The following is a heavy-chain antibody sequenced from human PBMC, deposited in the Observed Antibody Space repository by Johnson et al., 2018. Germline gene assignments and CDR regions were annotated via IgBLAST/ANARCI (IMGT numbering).Heavy chain of an antibody. CDR1: GFTFDDYG. V-gene: IGHV3-20*04. Sequence: VQLVQSGGGVVRPGGSLRLSCAASGFTFDDYGMSWVRQAPGKGLEWVSGINWNGGSTGYADSVKGRFTISRDNSKNTVYLQMNSLRAEDTAVYYCAKCYGDYVYYYYGRDVWGQGTTVTVSS. CDR2: INWNGGST. D-gene: IGHD4-17*01. J-gene: IGHJ6*02. CDR3: AKCYGDYVYYYYGRDV.